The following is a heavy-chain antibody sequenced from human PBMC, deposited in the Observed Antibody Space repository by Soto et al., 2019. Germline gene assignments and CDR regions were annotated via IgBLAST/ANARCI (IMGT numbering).Heavy chain of an antibody. D-gene: IGHD3-16*01. CDR1: GFTFSMYW. CDR3: AREVGRGSGSYYLDY. CDR2: INGDGTAT. Sequence: EVQLVESGGGLVQPGGSLRLSCAASGFTFSMYWMHWVRQAPGKGLLWVSRINGDGTATTYADSVKGRFTISRDNAKNTVYLQMNGLRAEDTAVYYCAREVGRGSGSYYLDYWGQETLVTVSA. V-gene: IGHV3-74*03. J-gene: IGHJ4*02.